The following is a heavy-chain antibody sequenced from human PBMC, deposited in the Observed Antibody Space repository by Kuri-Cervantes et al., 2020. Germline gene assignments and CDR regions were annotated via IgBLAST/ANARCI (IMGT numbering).Heavy chain of an antibody. CDR2: IKQDGSEK. CDR1: GFTFSSYW. Sequence: GESLKISCAASGFTFSSYWMHWVRQAPGKGLEWVANIKQDGSEKYYVDSVKGRFTISRDNAKNSLYLQMNSLRAEDTAVYYCARDPFGELLSGAFDIWGQGTMVTVSS. CDR3: ARDPFGELLSGAFDI. V-gene: IGHV3-7*03. J-gene: IGHJ3*02. D-gene: IGHD3-10*01.